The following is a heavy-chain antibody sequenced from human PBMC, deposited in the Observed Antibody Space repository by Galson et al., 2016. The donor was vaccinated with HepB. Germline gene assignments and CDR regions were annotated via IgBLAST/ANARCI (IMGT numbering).Heavy chain of an antibody. Sequence: SVKVSCKASNDTFNNYGISWVRQVPGQGLEWMGWISVHNGNTNYAQKVQGRIRLTKDTSTTTAHMELRSLTSEDTAVYYCARDRSYYDNDWESFRPSCLFDSWGQGTLVTVSS. CDR2: ISVHNGNT. CDR1: NDTFNNYG. D-gene: IGHD3-16*02. CDR3: ARDRSYYDNDWESFRPSCLFDS. V-gene: IGHV1-18*01. J-gene: IGHJ4*02.